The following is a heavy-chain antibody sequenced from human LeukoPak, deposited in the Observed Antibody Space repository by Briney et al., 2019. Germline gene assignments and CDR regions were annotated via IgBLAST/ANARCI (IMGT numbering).Heavy chain of an antibody. J-gene: IGHJ4*02. D-gene: IGHD3-3*01. CDR2: FYYSGST. Sequence: SETLSLTCTVSGGTISTYNWSWIRQPPGKGLEWIGSFYYSGSTYYNPSLKSRVTISADTSKNQFSLKLNSVTAADTAVYYCARDLLERFSFQFDYWGQGTLVTVSS. V-gene: IGHV4-59*05. CDR3: ARDLLERFSFQFDY. CDR1: GGTISTYN.